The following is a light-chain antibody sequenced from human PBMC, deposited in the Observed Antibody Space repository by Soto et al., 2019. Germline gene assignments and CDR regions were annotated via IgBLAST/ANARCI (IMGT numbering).Light chain of an antibody. V-gene: IGKV3-11*01. CDR1: QSVFST. Sequence: EMVMTQSPATLSVSPGERVTLSCRASQSVFSTLAWYQQRPGQAPTLLIFDASARAPGIPARFSGSGSGTDFTLTISSLEPEDFAVYYCQQRSNWPRTFGQGTKVDIK. CDR3: QQRSNWPRT. J-gene: IGKJ1*01. CDR2: DAS.